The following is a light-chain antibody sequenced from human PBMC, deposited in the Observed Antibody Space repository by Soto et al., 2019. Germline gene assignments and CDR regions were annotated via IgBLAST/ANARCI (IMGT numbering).Light chain of an antibody. J-gene: IGKJ5*01. CDR3: QHYYSTPIT. Sequence: ESVMTQSPASLAVSLGESATINFKASQSVLYSSNNKNYLAWYQQKPGQPPKLLIYWASTRESGVPDRFSGSGSGTDFTLTISSLQAEDVAVYYCQHYYSTPITFGQVTRLEI. CDR1: QSVLYSSNNKNY. V-gene: IGKV4-1*01. CDR2: WAS.